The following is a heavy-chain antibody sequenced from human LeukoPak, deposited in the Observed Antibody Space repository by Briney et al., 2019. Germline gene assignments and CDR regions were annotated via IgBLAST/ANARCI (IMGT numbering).Heavy chain of an antibody. Sequence: TGGSLRLSCAASGFTFGSYAMSWVRQAPGKGLEWVSAISNSGLGNTYYADSVKGRFTISRDNSENTLYLQMNSLKAEDTAVYYCAKRGSGWYEFDYWGQGTLVTVSS. CDR2: ISNSGLGNT. D-gene: IGHD6-19*01. CDR1: GFTFGSYA. J-gene: IGHJ4*02. CDR3: AKRGSGWYEFDY. V-gene: IGHV3-23*01.